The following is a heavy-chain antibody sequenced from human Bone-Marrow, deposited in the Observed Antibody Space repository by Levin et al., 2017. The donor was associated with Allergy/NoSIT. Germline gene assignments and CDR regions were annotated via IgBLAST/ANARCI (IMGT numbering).Heavy chain of an antibody. D-gene: IGHD3-9*01. CDR2: INHSGST. CDR3: AREHYDILTGYYTTYYFDY. Sequence: SWIRQPPGKGLEWIGEINHSGSTNYNPSLKSRVTISVDTSKNQFSLKLSSVTAADTAVYYCAREHYDILTGYYTTYYFDYWGQGTLVTVSS. V-gene: IGHV4-34*01. J-gene: IGHJ4*02.